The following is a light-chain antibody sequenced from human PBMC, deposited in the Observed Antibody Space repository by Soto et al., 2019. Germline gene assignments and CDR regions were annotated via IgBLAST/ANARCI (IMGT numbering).Light chain of an antibody. V-gene: IGKV1-5*03. CDR3: QQYSSYSNT. CDR1: QSISSW. CDR2: RAS. J-gene: IGKJ1*01. Sequence: DIPMTQSPSTLSASVGDRVTITCRASQSISSWLAWYQQKPGRAPKLLIQRASSLESGVPSRFSGSESGTEFTLTSSSLQPDDSASYYCQQYSSYSNTFGQGTKVEIK.